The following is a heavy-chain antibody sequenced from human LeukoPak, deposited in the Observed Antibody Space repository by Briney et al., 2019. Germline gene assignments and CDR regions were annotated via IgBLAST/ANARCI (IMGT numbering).Heavy chain of an antibody. CDR1: GFTFSSCW. CDR2: IKQDGSEK. V-gene: IGHV3-7*03. J-gene: IGHJ6*02. Sequence: PGGSLRLSCAASGFTFSSCWMSWVRQAPGKGLEGVANIKQDGSEKYYVDSVKGRFTISRDNAKNSLYLQMNSLTAEDTAVYYCARRGYSTYGMDVWGQGTTVTVSS. CDR3: ARRGYSTYGMDV. D-gene: IGHD5-18*01.